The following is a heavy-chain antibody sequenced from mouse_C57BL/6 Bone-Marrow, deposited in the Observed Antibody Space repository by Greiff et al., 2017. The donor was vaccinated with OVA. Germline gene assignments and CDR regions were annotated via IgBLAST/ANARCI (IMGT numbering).Heavy chain of an antibody. CDR1: GYSITSGYY. Sequence: DVKLQESGPGLVKPSQSLSLTCSVTGYSITSGYYWNWIRQFPGNKLEWMGYISYDGSNNYNPSLKNRISITRDTSKNQFFLKLNSVTTEDTATYYCARRGNWDNYWGQGTTLTVSS. J-gene: IGHJ2*01. CDR2: ISYDGSN. D-gene: IGHD4-1*01. CDR3: ARRGNWDNY. V-gene: IGHV3-6*01.